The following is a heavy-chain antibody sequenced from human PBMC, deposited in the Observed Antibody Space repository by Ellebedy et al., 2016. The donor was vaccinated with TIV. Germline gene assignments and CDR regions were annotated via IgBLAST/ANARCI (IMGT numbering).Heavy chain of an antibody. Sequence: GESLKISCAASGFAFSSYGMHWVRQAPGKGLEWVAVISYHGSHTYYADSVKGRFTISRDNSKNTVDLQMNSLRAEDTAVYYCARPTVPATICGACGMDVWGQGTTVIVSS. CDR1: GFAFSSYG. J-gene: IGHJ6*02. V-gene: IGHV3-30*03. CDR3: ARPTVPATICGACGMDV. D-gene: IGHD2-2*01. CDR2: ISYHGSHT.